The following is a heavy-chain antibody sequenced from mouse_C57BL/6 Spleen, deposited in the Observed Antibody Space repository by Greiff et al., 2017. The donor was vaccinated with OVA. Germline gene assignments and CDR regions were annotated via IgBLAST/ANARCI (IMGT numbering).Heavy chain of an antibody. Sequence: VHLVESGPGLVQPSQSLSITCTVSGFSLTSYGVHWVRQSPGKGLEWLGVIWSGGSTDYNAAFISRLSISKDNSKSQVFFKMNSLQADDTAIYDCARMRGYDGAGLAYWGQGTLVTVSA. D-gene: IGHD2-2*01. J-gene: IGHJ3*01. CDR2: IWSGGST. CDR3: ARMRGYDGAGLAY. CDR1: GFSLTSYG. V-gene: IGHV2-2*01.